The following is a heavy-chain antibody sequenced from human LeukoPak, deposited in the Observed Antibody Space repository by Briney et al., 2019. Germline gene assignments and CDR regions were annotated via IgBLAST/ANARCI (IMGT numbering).Heavy chain of an antibody. CDR1: GGSISSGGYY. CDR3: ARVPSVIDAFDI. V-gene: IGHV4-31*03. Sequence: SEALSLTCTVSGGSISSGGYYWSWIRQHPGKGLEWIAYIYYTGSTYYNPSLKSRLTISVDTSKNHFSLRLSSMTAADTAVYYCARVPSVIDAFDIWGQGTMVTVSS. D-gene: IGHD2-21*01. CDR2: IYYTGST. J-gene: IGHJ3*02.